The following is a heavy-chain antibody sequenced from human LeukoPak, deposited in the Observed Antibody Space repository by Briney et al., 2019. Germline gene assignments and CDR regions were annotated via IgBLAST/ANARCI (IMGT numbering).Heavy chain of an antibody. V-gene: IGHV3-23*01. D-gene: IGHD6-19*01. Sequence: GESLRLSCAASGFTFSSYARTWVRQPPGKGLEWVSAINGSGRSTYYADSVKGRFTISRDNSKNTVYLQMNSLGAEDTAVYYCAKPAQEIAVARRGGKYFDYWGQGTLVTVFS. CDR1: GFTFSSYA. J-gene: IGHJ4*02. CDR3: AKPAQEIAVARRGGKYFDY. CDR2: INGSGRST.